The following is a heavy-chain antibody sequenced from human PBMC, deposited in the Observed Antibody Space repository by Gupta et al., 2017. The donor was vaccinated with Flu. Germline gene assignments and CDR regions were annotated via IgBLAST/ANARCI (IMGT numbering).Heavy chain of an antibody. CDR1: A. Sequence: AMSWVGQAPGKGLEWVSAISGSGTSTYYADSVKGRFAISRDNSKNMLYLKLDSLRAEDTAVYYCAKSLAAVGARPILDYWGQGTLVTVSS. CDR3: AKSLAAVGARPILDY. V-gene: IGHV3-23*01. D-gene: IGHD6-6*01. CDR2: ISGSGTST. J-gene: IGHJ4*02.